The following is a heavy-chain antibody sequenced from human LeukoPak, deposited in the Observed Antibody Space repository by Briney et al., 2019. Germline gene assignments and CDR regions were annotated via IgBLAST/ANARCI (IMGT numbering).Heavy chain of an antibody. CDR1: GYTFTSYD. D-gene: IGHD3-10*01. CDR3: ATGGEDMVRGVTPRWDYYYMDV. J-gene: IGHJ6*03. Sequence: VSVKVSCKASGYTFTSYDINWVRQATGQGLEWMGWMNPNSGNTGYAQKFQGRVTMTRNTSISTAYMELSSLRSEDTAVYYCATGGEDMVRGVTPRWDYYYMDVWGKGTTVTISS. CDR2: MNPNSGNT. V-gene: IGHV1-8*01.